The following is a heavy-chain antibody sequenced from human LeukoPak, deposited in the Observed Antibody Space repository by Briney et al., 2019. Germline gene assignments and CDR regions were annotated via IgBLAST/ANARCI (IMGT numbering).Heavy chain of an antibody. J-gene: IGHJ6*02. CDR3: ARDQYSSGWYYYYYYGMDV. D-gene: IGHD6-13*01. V-gene: IGHV1-2*06. Sequence: GASVKVSCKASGYTFTGYYMHWVRQAPGQGLEWMGRINPNSGGTNYAQKFQGRVTMTRDTSISTAYMELSRLRSDDTAVYYCARDQYSSGWYYYYYYGMDVWGQGTTVTVSS. CDR1: GYTFTGYY. CDR2: INPNSGGT.